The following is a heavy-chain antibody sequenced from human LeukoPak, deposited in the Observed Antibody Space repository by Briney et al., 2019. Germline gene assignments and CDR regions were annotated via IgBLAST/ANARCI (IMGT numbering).Heavy chain of an antibody. Sequence: PSETLSLTCTVSGGSISSYYWSWIRQPPGKGLEWIGYIYYSGSTNYNPSLKSRVTISVDTSKNQFSLKLSSVTAADTAVYYCASAPGDYGDYDAFDIWGQGTMVTVSS. CDR1: GGSISSYY. CDR3: ASAPGDYGDYDAFDI. V-gene: IGHV4-59*01. J-gene: IGHJ3*02. CDR2: IYYSGST. D-gene: IGHD4-17*01.